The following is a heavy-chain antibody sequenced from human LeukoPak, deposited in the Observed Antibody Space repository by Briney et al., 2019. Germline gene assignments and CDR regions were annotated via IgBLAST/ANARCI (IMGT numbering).Heavy chain of an antibody. V-gene: IGHV3-30*02. J-gene: IGHJ4*02. CDR2: IRYDGSNK. Sequence: GGSLRLSCAASGFTFSSYGMHWVRQAPGKGLEWVTFIRYDGSNKYYADSVKGRFTISRDNSKNTLYLQMNGLRAEDTAVYYCAKDRATYSSSGTQTFDYWGQGTLVTVSS. CDR3: AKDRATYSSSGTQTFDY. CDR1: GFTFSSYG. D-gene: IGHD6-13*01.